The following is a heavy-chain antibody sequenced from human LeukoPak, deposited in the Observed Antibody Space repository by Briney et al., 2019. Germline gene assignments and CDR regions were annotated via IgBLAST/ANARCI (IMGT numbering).Heavy chain of an antibody. D-gene: IGHD2-2*01. CDR3: VKDRPCDPCMPMDA. V-gene: IGHV1-69*05. Sequence: GSSVKVSCKASGGTFSSYAISWVRQAPGQGLEWMGGIIPIFGTANYAQKFQGRVTITTDESTSTAYMELSSLRSEDTAVYYCVKDRPCDPCMPMDAWGQGTTVTVSS. CDR2: IIPIFGTA. CDR1: GGTFSSYA. J-gene: IGHJ6*02.